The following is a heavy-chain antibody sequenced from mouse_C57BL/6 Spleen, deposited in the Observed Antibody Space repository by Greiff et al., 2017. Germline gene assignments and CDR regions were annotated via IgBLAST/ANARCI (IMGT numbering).Heavy chain of an antibody. CDR3: ARENWVYAMDY. Sequence: QVQLQQSGPELVKPGASVKISCKASGYAFSSSWMNWVKQRPGKGLEWIGRIYPGDGDTNYNGKFKGKATLTADKSSSTAYMQLSSLTSEDSAVYFCARENWVYAMDYWGQGTSVTVSS. D-gene: IGHD4-1*01. CDR1: GYAFSSSW. J-gene: IGHJ4*01. V-gene: IGHV1-82*01. CDR2: IYPGDGDT.